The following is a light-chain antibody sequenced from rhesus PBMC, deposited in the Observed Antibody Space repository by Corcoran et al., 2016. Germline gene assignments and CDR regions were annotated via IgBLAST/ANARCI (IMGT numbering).Light chain of an antibody. J-gene: IGKJ3*01. Sequence: DIQMTQSPSSLSASVGDRVTITCRASDNVHSYFHWYQRKPGKAPNLLIYQTSTLRSGVPPRFSGSGAGTDFTLTISNLKPEDVATYFCQHSYGTPFTFGPGTKLDLK. V-gene: IGKV1-74*01. CDR3: QHSYGTPFT. CDR2: QTS. CDR1: DNVHSY.